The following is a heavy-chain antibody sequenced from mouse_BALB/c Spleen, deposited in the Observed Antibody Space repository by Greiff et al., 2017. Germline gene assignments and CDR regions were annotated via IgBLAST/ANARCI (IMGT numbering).Heavy chain of an antibody. CDR3: ARSYYRYDVGYAMDY. CDR1: GYSITSDYA. Sequence: EVKLVESGPGLVKPSQSLSLTCTVTGYSITSDYAWNWIRQFPGNKLEWMGYISYSGSTSYNPSLKSRISITRDTSKNQFFLQLNSVTTEDTATYYCARSYYRYDVGYAMDYWGQGTSVTVSS. J-gene: IGHJ4*01. V-gene: IGHV3-2*02. CDR2: ISYSGST. D-gene: IGHD2-14*01.